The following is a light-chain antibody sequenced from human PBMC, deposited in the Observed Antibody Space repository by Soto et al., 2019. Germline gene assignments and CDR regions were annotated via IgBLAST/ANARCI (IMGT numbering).Light chain of an antibody. CDR1: QSVSSSY. CDR3: QHFRA. Sequence: DIVLTQSPGTLSLSPGAAATLSCRASQSVSSSYLAWYQQKRGQPPRLLIYGASSRATGIPDRFSGSGSATDFTLTLSRVEPDDFAVYYCQHFRAFGQGTRLEIK. V-gene: IGKV3-20*01. CDR2: GAS. J-gene: IGKJ5*01.